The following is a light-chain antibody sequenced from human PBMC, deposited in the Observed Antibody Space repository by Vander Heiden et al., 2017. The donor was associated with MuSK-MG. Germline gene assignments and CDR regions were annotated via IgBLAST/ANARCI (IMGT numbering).Light chain of an antibody. V-gene: IGKV4-1*01. CDR3: QQDQSSRHT. J-gene: IGKJ2*01. CDR1: QPLVFSSNNKHY. Sequence: DIVTTQSPDSLAVSLGVRPTINCKSTQPLVFSSNNKHYLARYPQKPGQPPKLHIYWASTRQPGVPDRFSGRASGTDFRLSISILHAEDVAVYYCQQDQSSRHTLGQGTKLEIK. CDR2: WAS.